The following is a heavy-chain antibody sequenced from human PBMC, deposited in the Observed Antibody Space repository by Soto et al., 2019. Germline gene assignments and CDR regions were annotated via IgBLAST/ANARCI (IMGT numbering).Heavy chain of an antibody. J-gene: IGHJ5*02. CDR2: VYFSGNT. CDR3: GSVRPSGYVLS. V-gene: IGHV4-59*01. D-gene: IGHD6-25*01. Sequence: QVQMQESGPGLVKPSETLSLTCTVSGGSLSSYYWTWIRQSPGKGLEWIGYVYFSGNTNYNPSLKSRVATSIDTSKNQFSLRLASVTAADTAFYYCGSVRPSGYVLSWGQGTLVTVSS. CDR1: GGSLSSYY.